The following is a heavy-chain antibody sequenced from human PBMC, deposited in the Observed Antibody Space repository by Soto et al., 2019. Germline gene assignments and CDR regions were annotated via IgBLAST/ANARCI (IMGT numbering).Heavy chain of an antibody. CDR1: GGTFSSYA. D-gene: IGHD5-18*01. J-gene: IGHJ5*02. V-gene: IGHV1-69*13. CDR3: ARVTPSSDTAMVENWFDP. Sequence: ASVKVSCKASGGTFSSYAISWVRQAPGQGLEKMGGIIPIFGTANYAQKFQSRVTITADESTSTAYMELSSLRSEDTAVYYFARVTPSSDTAMVENWFDPWGQGTLVTVSS. CDR2: IIPIFGTA.